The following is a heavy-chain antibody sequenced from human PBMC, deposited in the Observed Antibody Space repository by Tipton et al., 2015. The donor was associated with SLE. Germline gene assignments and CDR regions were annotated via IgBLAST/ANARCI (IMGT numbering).Heavy chain of an antibody. CDR1: GGSFSGYY. CDR2: INHSGST. CDR3: ASRLIYSGYEYAHYYYGMDV. D-gene: IGHD5-12*01. Sequence: TLSLTCAVYGGSFSGYYWSWIRQPPGKGLEWIGEINHSGSTNYNPSLKSRVTISVDTSKNQFSLKLSSVTAADTAVYYCASRLIYSGYEYAHYYYGMDVWGQGTTVTVSS. V-gene: IGHV4-34*01. J-gene: IGHJ6*02.